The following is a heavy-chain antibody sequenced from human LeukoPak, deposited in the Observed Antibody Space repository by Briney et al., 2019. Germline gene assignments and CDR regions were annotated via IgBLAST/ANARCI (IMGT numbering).Heavy chain of an antibody. V-gene: IGHV4-31*03. Sequence: SQTLSLTCTVSGGSISSGGYYWSWIRQHPGKGLEWIGYIYYSGSTYYNPSLKSRVTISVDTSKNQFSLKLSSVTAADTAVYYCARDFYRGQHDAFDIWGQGTLVTVSS. CDR1: GGSISSGGYY. J-gene: IGHJ3*02. CDR3: ARDFYRGQHDAFDI. CDR2: IYYSGST. D-gene: IGHD2/OR15-2a*01.